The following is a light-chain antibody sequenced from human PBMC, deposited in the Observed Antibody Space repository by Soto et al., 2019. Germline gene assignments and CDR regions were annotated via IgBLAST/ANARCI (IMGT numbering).Light chain of an antibody. CDR3: AAWDDSLNARGV. J-gene: IGLJ3*02. Sequence: QSVLTQPPSASGTPGQRGTISFSGSRSNIGSNAVSWYQQLPGTAPKLLIYNDNQRPSGVTDRFSASKSGTSASLAISGLKSEDEADYFCAAWDDSLNARGVFGGGTKLTVL. V-gene: IGLV1-44*01. CDR1: RSNIGSNA. CDR2: NDN.